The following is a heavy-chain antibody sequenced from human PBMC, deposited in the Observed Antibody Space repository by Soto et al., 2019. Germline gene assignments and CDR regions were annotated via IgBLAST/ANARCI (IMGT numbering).Heavy chain of an antibody. CDR1: GYTFTSYA. Sequence: QVQLVQSGAEVKRPGASVKVSCKASGYTFTSYAMHWVRQAPGQRLEWMGWINAGNGNTKYSQKFQGRVTITRDTSASTAYMGLSSLRSEDTAVYYCASGGPAYCGGDCYSDSDYWGQGTLVTVSS. J-gene: IGHJ4*02. V-gene: IGHV1-3*01. D-gene: IGHD2-21*02. CDR3: ASGGPAYCGGDCYSDSDY. CDR2: INAGNGNT.